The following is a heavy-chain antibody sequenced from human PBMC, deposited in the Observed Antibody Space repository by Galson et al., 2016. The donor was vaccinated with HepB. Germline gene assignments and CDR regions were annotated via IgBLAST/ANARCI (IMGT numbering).Heavy chain of an antibody. D-gene: IGHD2-2*01. CDR1: GYNFTNNW. J-gene: IGHJ6*02. Sequence: QSGAEVKKPGESLKISCKGSGYNFTNNWIGWVRQMPGKGLEWMGIIYPEDSNIRYSPSFQGQVTISADKSISTAYLQWSSLKALDTATYYCARHWEDIVLVAAAQTDYYYYGMDVWGQGTTVTVSS. CDR3: ARHWEDIVLVAAAQTDYYYYGMDV. CDR2: IYPEDSNI. V-gene: IGHV5-51*01.